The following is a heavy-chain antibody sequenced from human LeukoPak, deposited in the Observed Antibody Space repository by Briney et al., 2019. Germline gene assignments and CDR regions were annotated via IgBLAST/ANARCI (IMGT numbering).Heavy chain of an antibody. CDR3: AKRYCSSTSCFYYYYYGMDV. J-gene: IGHJ6*02. CDR2: IIPIFGIA. Sequence: ASVKVSCKASGDTFSSYAISWVRQAPGQGLEWMGGIIPIFGIANYAQKFQGRVTITADESTSTAYMELSSLRSEDTAVYYCAKRYCSSTSCFYYYYYGMDVWGQGTTVTVSS. CDR1: GDTFSSYA. V-gene: IGHV1-69*13. D-gene: IGHD2-2*01.